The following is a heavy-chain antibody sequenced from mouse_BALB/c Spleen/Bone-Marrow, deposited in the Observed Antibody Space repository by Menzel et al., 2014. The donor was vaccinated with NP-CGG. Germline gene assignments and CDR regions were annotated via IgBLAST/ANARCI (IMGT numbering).Heavy chain of an antibody. CDR1: GYTFTSYW. V-gene: IGHV1-69*02. CDR3: ARDSITTVVATYY. J-gene: IGHJ2*01. CDR2: IDPSDSYT. Sequence: QVQLQQSGAELVKPGASVKLSCKASGYTFTSYWMHWVKQRPGQGLEWIGEIDPSDSYTNYNQKFKGKATLTVDKSSSTAYMQLSGLTSEDSAVYYCARDSITTVVATYYWGQGTTLTVSS. D-gene: IGHD1-1*01.